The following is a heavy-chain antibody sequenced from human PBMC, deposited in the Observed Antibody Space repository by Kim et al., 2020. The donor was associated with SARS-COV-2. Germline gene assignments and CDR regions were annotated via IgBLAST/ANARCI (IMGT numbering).Heavy chain of an antibody. CDR1: GFTFSSYG. J-gene: IGHJ3*02. Sequence: GGSLRLSCAASGFTFSSYGMHWVRQAPGKGLEWVAVIWYDGSNKYYADSVKGRFTISRDNSKNTLYLQMNSLRAEDTAVYYCARGLVGATRDDAFDIWGQGTMVTVSS. CDR2: IWYDGSNK. CDR3: ARGLVGATRDDAFDI. D-gene: IGHD1-26*01. V-gene: IGHV3-33*01.